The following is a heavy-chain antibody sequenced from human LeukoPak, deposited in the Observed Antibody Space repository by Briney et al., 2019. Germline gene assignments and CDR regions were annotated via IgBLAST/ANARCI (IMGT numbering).Heavy chain of an antibody. V-gene: IGHV3-30*19. CDR2: ISYDGSNK. D-gene: IGHD2-2*01. J-gene: IGHJ4*02. Sequence: PGGSLRLSCAASGFTFSSYGMHWVRQAPGKGLEWVAVISYDGSNKYYADSVKGRFSISRDNSKNTLFLQMNSLRAEDTAVYYCAKQGLVPATAGDWGQGTLVTVSS. CDR1: GFTFSSYG. CDR3: AKQGLVPATAGD.